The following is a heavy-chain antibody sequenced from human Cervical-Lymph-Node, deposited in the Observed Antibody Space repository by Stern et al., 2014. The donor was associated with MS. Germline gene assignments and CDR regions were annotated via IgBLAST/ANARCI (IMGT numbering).Heavy chain of an antibody. CDR1: GITFSTST. CDR2: IVVGSGTT. CDR3: AAPGSGKTDHYYYGMDV. Sequence: QLEESGREVKKPGTSVKVSCKASGITFSTSTMHWVRQARGQRPEWIGWIVVGSGTTNYAQKFRERVTITRDMSTSTAHMELSSLKSEDTAVYYCAAPGSGKTDHYYYGMDVWGQGTTVIVSS. D-gene: IGHD3-10*01. J-gene: IGHJ6*02. V-gene: IGHV1-58*02.